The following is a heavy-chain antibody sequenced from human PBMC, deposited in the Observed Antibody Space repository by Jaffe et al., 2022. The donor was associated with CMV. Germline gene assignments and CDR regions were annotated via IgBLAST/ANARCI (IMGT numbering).Heavy chain of an antibody. CDR3: ARDGRLLWFGELSNYYYMDV. CDR2: INAGNGNT. Sequence: QVQLVQSGAEVKKPGASVKVSCKASGYTFTSYAMHWVRQAPGQRLEWMGWINAGNGNTKYSQKFQGRVTITRDTSASTAYMELSSLRSEDTAVYYCARDGRLLWFGELSNYYYMDVWGKGTTVTVSS. V-gene: IGHV1-3*01. CDR1: GYTFTSYA. J-gene: IGHJ6*03. D-gene: IGHD3-10*01.